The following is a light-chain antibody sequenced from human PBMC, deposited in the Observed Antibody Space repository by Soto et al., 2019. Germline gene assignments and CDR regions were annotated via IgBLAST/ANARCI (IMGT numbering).Light chain of an antibody. Sequence: QSVLTQPRSVSGSPGQSVTISCSGTTSDVGNYNYVSWYQQHPGKAPKLIIYDVTKRPSGVPDRFSGSKSGNTASLIISGLQTEDEAHYYCCSSASSYISVVFGGGTKATVL. CDR1: TSDVGNYNY. CDR2: DVT. CDR3: CSSASSYISVV. V-gene: IGLV2-11*01. J-gene: IGLJ2*01.